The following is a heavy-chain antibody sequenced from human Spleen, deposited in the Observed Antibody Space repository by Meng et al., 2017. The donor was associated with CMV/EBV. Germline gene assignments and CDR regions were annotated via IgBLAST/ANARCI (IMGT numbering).Heavy chain of an antibody. CDR3: ARDFDY. CDR1: GFTFSNYW. CDR2: IKKDGSEK. V-gene: IGHV3-7*01. Sequence: SLRLSCKVSGFTFSNYWMNWVRQTPEKGLEWVANIKKDGSEKNYLGSVKGRFTISRDNAKNSLYLQMNRLRVEDTAVYYCARDFDYWGQGTLVTVSS. J-gene: IGHJ4*02.